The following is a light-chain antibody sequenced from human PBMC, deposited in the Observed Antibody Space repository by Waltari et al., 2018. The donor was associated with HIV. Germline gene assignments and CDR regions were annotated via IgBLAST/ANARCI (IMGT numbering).Light chain of an antibody. CDR2: DVS. J-gene: IGLJ2*01. Sequence: QSALTPPRSVSGSPGQPVTISCTGTTSDVGGYNYVSWSQQHPGKAPKLMLYDVSKRPSGVPDRFSGSKSGNTASLTISGLQAEDEADYYCCSYAGSYTFEVVFGGGSKLTVL. CDR1: TSDVGGYNY. CDR3: CSYAGSYTFEVV. V-gene: IGLV2-11*01.